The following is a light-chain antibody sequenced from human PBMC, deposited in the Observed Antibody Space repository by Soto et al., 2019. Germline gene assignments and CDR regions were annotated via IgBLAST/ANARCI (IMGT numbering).Light chain of an antibody. J-gene: IGLJ1*01. Sequence: QSALTQPPSVSGALGQTVTISCTGNSFNIGADFRVYWYQHLPVEAPKLLIHIAVTRPSGVSARFSGSTSGASASLVISDLQPEDEGDYFCQSYDSDLPDSYGFGPGTKVTV. V-gene: IGLV1-40*03. CDR1: SFNIGADFR. CDR2: IAV. CDR3: QSYDSDLPDSYG.